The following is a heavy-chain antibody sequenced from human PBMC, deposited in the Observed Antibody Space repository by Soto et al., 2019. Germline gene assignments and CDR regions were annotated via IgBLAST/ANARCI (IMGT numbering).Heavy chain of an antibody. V-gene: IGHV3-21*01. D-gene: IGHD3-10*01. J-gene: IGHJ6*03. Sequence: EVQLLESGGGLVKPGGSLILSCAASGFTFSSYSMNWVRQAPGKGLEWVSSSSSSSSYIYYADSVKGRFTISRDNAKNSLSLHMNSLRGENTAVYYCARDAPYYGSGSYYPEYYYYYYYMDVWGKGTTVTVSS. CDR3: ARDAPYYGSGSYYPEYYYYYYYMDV. CDR2: SSSSSSYI. CDR1: GFTFSSYS.